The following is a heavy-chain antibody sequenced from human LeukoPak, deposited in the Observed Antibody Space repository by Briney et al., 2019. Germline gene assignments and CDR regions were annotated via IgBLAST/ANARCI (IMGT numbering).Heavy chain of an antibody. CDR2: ISAYNGNT. CDR1: GYTSTSYG. V-gene: IGHV1-18*01. D-gene: IGHD5-12*01. CDR3: ARDQPVATMNYGMDV. Sequence: GASVKVSCKASGYTSTSYGISWVRQAPGQGLEWMGWISAYNGNTNYAQKLQGRVTMTTDTSTSTAYMELRSLRSDDTAVYYCARDQPVATMNYGMDVWGQGTTVTVSS. J-gene: IGHJ6*02.